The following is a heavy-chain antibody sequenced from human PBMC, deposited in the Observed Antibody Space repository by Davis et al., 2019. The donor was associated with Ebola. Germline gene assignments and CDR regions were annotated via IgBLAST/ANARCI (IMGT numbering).Heavy chain of an antibody. CDR2: ISPTSTYI. J-gene: IGHJ6*02. Sequence: GGSLRLSCAASGFTFSSYEMNWVRQAPGRGLEWVSSISPTSTYIYSAVSLRGRFTISRDNAKNSLFLQLNNLRAEDTAVYYCARADALAGNKDSYYGLDVWGQGTTVTVSS. CDR3: ARADALAGNKDSYYGLDV. V-gene: IGHV3-21*01. D-gene: IGHD6-19*01. CDR1: GFTFSSYE.